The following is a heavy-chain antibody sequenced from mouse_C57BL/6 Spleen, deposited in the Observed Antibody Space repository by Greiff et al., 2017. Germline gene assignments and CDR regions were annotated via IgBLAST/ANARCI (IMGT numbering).Heavy chain of an antibody. CDR3: ASDGRIHSLDY. CDR2: ISSGSSTI. V-gene: IGHV5-17*01. D-gene: IGHD1-1*01. J-gene: IGHJ2*01. Sequence: EVKLMESGGGLVKPGGSLKLSCAASGFTFSDYGMHWVRQAPEKGLEWVAYISSGSSTIYYADTVKGRFTIARDNAKNTLFMQMTSLRSEDTAMYYCASDGRIHSLDYWGQGTTLTVSS. CDR1: GFTFSDYG.